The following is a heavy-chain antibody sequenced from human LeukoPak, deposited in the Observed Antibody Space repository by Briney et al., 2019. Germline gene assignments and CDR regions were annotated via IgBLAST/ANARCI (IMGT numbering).Heavy chain of an antibody. D-gene: IGHD3-22*01. Sequence: ASVTVSCKASGYTFTKYGVYWVRQAPGQGLEWMGWINTNTGNPTYAQGFTGRFVFSLDTSVSTAYLQISSLKAEDTAVYYCARDIEVIFDYWGQGTLVTVSS. CDR1: GYTFTKYG. CDR3: ARDIEVIFDY. V-gene: IGHV7-4-1*02. J-gene: IGHJ4*02. CDR2: INTNTGNP.